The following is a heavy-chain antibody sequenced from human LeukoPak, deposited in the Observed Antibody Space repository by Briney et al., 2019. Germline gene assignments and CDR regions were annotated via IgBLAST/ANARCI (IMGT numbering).Heavy chain of an antibody. D-gene: IGHD1-26*01. J-gene: IGHJ4*02. CDR3: ARKVGATYFFDY. CDR2: TNHSGST. V-gene: IGHV4-34*01. CDR1: GGSFSGYY. Sequence: SETLSLTCAVYGGSFSGYYWSWIRQPPGKGLEWIGETNHSGSTNYNPSLKSRVTISVDTSKNQFSLKLSSVTAADTAVYYCARKVGATYFFDYWGQGTLVTVSS.